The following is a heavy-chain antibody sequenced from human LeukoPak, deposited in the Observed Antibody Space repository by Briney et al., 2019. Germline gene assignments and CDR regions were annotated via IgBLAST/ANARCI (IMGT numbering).Heavy chain of an antibody. CDR3: AKGGDSSGYYYPLFDY. V-gene: IGHV4-4*07. CDR2: IYTSGST. Sequence: SETLSLTCTVSGGSISSYYWSWIRQPAGKGLEWIGRIYTSGSTNYNPSLKSRVTMSVDTSKNQFSLKLSSVTAADTAVYYCAKGGDSSGYYYPLFDYWGQGTLVTVSS. J-gene: IGHJ4*02. D-gene: IGHD3-22*01. CDR1: GGSISSYY.